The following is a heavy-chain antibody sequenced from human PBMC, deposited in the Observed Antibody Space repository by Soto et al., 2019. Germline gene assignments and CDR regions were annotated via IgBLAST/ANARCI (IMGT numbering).Heavy chain of an antibody. Sequence: GPPVKVSCKASGGTFSSYAISGVRQAPGQGLEWMGGIIPIFGTANYAQKFQGRVTITADESTSTAYMELSSLRSEDTAVYYCARSSSIVGALNRFDYWGQGALVTVSS. D-gene: IGHD1-26*01. CDR2: IIPIFGTA. CDR1: GGTFSSYA. CDR3: ARSSSIVGALNRFDY. V-gene: IGHV1-69*13. J-gene: IGHJ4*02.